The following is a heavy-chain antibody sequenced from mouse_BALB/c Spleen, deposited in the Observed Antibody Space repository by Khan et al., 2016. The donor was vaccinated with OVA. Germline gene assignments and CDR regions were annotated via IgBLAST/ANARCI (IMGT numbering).Heavy chain of an antibody. D-gene: IGHD2-2*01. V-gene: IGHV1S137*01. J-gene: IGHJ3*01. CDR3: ERGSGNDRFAY. CDR1: GYIFTDFS. Sequence: QVQLQQSGAELVRPGVSVKISCKGSGYIFTDFSMHWVKRSHAKSLEWIGVISPYYGDSIYNQNFKDKATLTVEKSSSTAYMELARLTSEDSAIYYGERGSGNDRFAYWGQGTLVTVSA. CDR2: ISPYYGDS.